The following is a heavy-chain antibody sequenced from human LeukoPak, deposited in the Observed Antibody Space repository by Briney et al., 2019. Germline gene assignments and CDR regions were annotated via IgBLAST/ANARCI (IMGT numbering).Heavy chain of an antibody. J-gene: IGHJ3*02. D-gene: IGHD1-14*01. CDR2: IYYSGST. CDR1: GGSISSYY. CDR3: ARVKKTGRGAFDI. Sequence: SETLSLTCTVSGGSISSYYRSWIRQPPGKGLEWIGYIYYSGSTNYNPSLKSRVTISVDTSKNQFSLKLSSVTAADTAVYYCARVKKTGRGAFDIWGQGTMVTVSS. V-gene: IGHV4-59*01.